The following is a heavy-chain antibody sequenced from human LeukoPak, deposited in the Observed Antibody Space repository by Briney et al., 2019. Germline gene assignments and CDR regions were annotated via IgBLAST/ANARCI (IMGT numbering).Heavy chain of an antibody. Sequence: SETLSLTCAVYGESLSGHYWTWIRQPPGKGLEWIGEINHSGSTTSNPSLNNRVTISVDTSKNQFSLKLTSVTAADTAVYYCAMPSDGSGSLDSWGQGTLVTVSS. J-gene: IGHJ4*02. CDR3: AMPSDGSGSLDS. CDR1: GESLSGHY. D-gene: IGHD3-10*01. CDR2: INHSGST. V-gene: IGHV4-34*01.